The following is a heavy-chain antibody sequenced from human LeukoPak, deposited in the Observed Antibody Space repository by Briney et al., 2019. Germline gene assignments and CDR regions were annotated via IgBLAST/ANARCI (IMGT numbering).Heavy chain of an antibody. CDR3: ARMPRGALSWFDP. J-gene: IGHJ5*02. Sequence: PSETLSLTCTVSGGSINSGSYYWSWIRQPAGKGLEWIGYIYYSGTTNYNPSLKSRVAISADTSKSQFSLKLTSLTAADTAIYYCARMPRGALSWFDPWGQGTLVTVSS. V-gene: IGHV4-61*10. D-gene: IGHD3-10*01. CDR2: IYYSGTT. CDR1: GGSINSGSYY.